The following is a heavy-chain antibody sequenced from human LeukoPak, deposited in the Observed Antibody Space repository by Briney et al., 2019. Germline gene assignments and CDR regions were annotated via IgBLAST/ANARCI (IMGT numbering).Heavy chain of an antibody. D-gene: IGHD3-16*01. CDR2: IYYSGST. CDR3: ARVMGYVWGSLRAFDI. CDR1: GGSISSGDYY. Sequence: PSETLSLTCTVSGGSISSGDYYWSWIRQPPGKGLEWIGYIYYSGSTYYNPSLKSRVTTSVDTSKNQFSLKLSSVTAADTAVYYCARVMGYVWGSLRAFDIWGQGTMVTVSS. V-gene: IGHV4-30-4*08. J-gene: IGHJ3*02.